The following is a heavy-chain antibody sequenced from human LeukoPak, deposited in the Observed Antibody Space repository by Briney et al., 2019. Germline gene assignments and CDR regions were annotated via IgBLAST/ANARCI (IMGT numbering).Heavy chain of an antibody. CDR3: ARGSLRYFDY. CDR1: GYTFTGYY. Sequence: ASVKISCKASGYTFTGYYLHWVRQAPGQGLEWMGWISPNSDDTNSAQKFQDRVTMTRDTSISTAYMELSRLRFDDTAVYYCARGSLRYFDYWGQGTLVTVSS. D-gene: IGHD3-10*01. V-gene: IGHV1-2*02. J-gene: IGHJ4*02. CDR2: ISPNSDDT.